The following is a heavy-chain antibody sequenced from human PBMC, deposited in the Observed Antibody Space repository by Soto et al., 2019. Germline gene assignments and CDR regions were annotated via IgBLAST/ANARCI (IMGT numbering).Heavy chain of an antibody. J-gene: IGHJ4*02. Sequence: GSLRLSCAASGFTFSSYAMSWVRQAPGKGLEWVSAISGSGGSTYYADSVEGRFTISRDNSENTLYLQMNSLRAEDTAVYYCAKGGYCSSTSCYTSFDYWGQGTLVTVSS. CDR2: ISGSGGST. D-gene: IGHD2-2*02. CDR1: GFTFSSYA. V-gene: IGHV3-23*01. CDR3: AKGGYCSSTSCYTSFDY.